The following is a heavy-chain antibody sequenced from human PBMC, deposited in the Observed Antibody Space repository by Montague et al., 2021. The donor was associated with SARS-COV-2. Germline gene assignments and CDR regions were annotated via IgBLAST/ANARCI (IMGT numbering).Heavy chain of an antibody. J-gene: IGHJ3*01. V-gene: IGHV4-34*01. Sequence: SETLSLTCAVYGGSCSDFYWTWIGRPPGWGPVWIGECIARGSCNNNPSLKNRVTISVDKSKNQISLKLTSVTAADTATYYCARGQVTVFAILIAFPAAGAIDVWGQGITVTVS. CDR2: CIARGSC. D-gene: IGHD3-16*02. CDR1: GGSCSDFY. CDR3: ARGQVTVFAILIAFPAAGAIDV.